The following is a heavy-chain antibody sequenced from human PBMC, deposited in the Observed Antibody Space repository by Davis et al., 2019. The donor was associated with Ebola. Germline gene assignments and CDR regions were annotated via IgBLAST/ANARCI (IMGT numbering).Heavy chain of an antibody. Sequence: GESLKISCAASGFTFSDYYMSWVRQAPGKGLEWVANIKQDGSEKYYVDSVKGRFTISRDNAKNSLYLQMNSLRAEDTAVYYCAKERWGEYYFDYWGQGTLVTVSS. CDR2: IKQDGSEK. V-gene: IGHV3-7*03. D-gene: IGHD4-23*01. CDR1: GFTFSDYY. CDR3: AKERWGEYYFDY. J-gene: IGHJ4*02.